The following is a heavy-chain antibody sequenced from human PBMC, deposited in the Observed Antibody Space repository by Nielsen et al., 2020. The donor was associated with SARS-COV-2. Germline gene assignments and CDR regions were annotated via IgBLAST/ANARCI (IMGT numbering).Heavy chain of an antibody. D-gene: IGHD6-13*01. CDR1: GGSIGSYY. CDR3: ARDRWQQLVPTY. CDR2: IFNTGST. J-gene: IGHJ4*02. V-gene: IGHV4-59*13. Sequence: GSLRLSCTVFGGSIGSYYWSWIRQPPGKGLEWIGHIFNTGSTSYNPSLRSRVTILVDTSKNHFSLELTSVTAADTAVYYCARDRWQQLVPTYWGQGTLVTVSS.